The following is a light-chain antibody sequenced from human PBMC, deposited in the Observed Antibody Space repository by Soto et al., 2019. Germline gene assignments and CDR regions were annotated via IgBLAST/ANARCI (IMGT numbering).Light chain of an antibody. Sequence: DIQMAQSPSTLSASVGDRVTITCRASQSISTWLAWYQHKPGRAPKLLIYMASTLESGVPSRFRGSGSGTEFTLTISSLQPDDFATYYCRHYNSYLETFGQGTRVEIK. CDR3: RHYNSYLET. CDR1: QSISTW. V-gene: IGKV1-5*03. J-gene: IGKJ1*01. CDR2: MAS.